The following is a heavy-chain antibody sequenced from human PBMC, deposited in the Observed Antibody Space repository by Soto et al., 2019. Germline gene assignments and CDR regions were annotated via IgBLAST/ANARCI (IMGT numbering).Heavy chain of an antibody. V-gene: IGHV3-33*01. CDR2: IWYDGSTK. CDR3: ARSFYDSVGYYYPYDY. Sequence: QAQLVESGGGVVQPGRSLRLSCAASGYTFIYYGMHWVRQAPGKGLEWVAIIWYDGSTKYYADSVKGRFTVSRDDSKNTLYLQMNSLGAEDTAVYYCARSFYDSVGYYYPYDYWGQGTLVTVSS. D-gene: IGHD3-22*01. CDR1: GYTFIYYG. J-gene: IGHJ4*02.